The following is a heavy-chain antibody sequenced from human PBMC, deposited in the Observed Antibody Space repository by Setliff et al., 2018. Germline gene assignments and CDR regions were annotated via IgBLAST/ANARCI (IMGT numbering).Heavy chain of an antibody. CDR3: ARESVVVVTTTNYYYYIDV. V-gene: IGHV1-69*05. D-gene: IGHD2-21*02. CDR1: GGTFSSYA. CDR2: IIPIFGTT. J-gene: IGHJ6*03. Sequence: SVKVSCKASGGTFSSYAISWVRQAPGQGLEWMGGIIPIFGTTTYAQKFLGRVTITTDESSSTGYMELSSLRSEDTAVYFCARESVVVVTTTNYYYYIDVWGEGTTVTVSS.